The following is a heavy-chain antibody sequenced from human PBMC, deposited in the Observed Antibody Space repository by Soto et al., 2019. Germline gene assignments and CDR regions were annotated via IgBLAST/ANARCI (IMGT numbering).Heavy chain of an antibody. J-gene: IGHJ4*02. Sequence: QVHLQESGPGLVKPSQTLSLTCTVSGGSIISGGYYWSWIRPHPGKGLEWIGYIYYNGSPYYSPSLQSRVTIPLDTSKNQFSMTLRSEPAAATAVYYCARCVRGYSGYDPPDYWGQGTLVTVSS. CDR2: IYYNGSP. CDR3: ARCVRGYSGYDPPDY. CDR1: GGSIISGGYY. V-gene: IGHV4-31*03. D-gene: IGHD5-12*01.